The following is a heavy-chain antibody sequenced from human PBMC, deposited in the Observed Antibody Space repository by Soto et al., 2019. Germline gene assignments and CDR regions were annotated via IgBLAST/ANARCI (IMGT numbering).Heavy chain of an antibody. Sequence: ASVRVSCKVSGYFLTALSIHWVRQSAGKGLEWMGGFDREDGETIYAQKFQGRVTMTEDTSTDSAYMELSSLTSEDTAIYYCAHGEGIVKSIVYFDSWGQGTLVTVSS. J-gene: IGHJ4*02. CDR1: GYFLTALS. D-gene: IGHD1-26*01. V-gene: IGHV1-24*01. CDR2: FDREDGET. CDR3: AHGEGIVKSIVYFDS.